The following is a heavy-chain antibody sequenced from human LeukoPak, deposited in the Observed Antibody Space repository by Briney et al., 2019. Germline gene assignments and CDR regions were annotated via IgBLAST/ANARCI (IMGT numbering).Heavy chain of an antibody. CDR1: GFTFSRYW. CDR3: ANDTRDYDTSGTLFVY. D-gene: IGHD3-22*01. CDR2: IKQDGSEK. Sequence: GGSLRLSCVASGFTFSRYWMSWVRQVPTKGLEWVANIKQDGSEKYYVDSVKGRFTISRDNAKNSLYLQMNSLRAEDTAVYYCANDTRDYDTSGTLFVYGGQGTLVTVSS. J-gene: IGHJ4*02. V-gene: IGHV3-7*03.